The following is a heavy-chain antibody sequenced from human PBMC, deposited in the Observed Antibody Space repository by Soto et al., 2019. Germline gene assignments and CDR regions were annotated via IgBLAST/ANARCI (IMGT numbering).Heavy chain of an antibody. V-gene: IGHV3-23*01. CDR2: ISGSGGST. Sequence: ESLKISCAASGFTFSSYAMSWVRQAPGKGLEWVSAISGSGGSTYYADSVKGRFTISRDNSKNTLYLQMNSLRAEDTAVYYCAKGPDYGMDVWGQGTTVTVSS. J-gene: IGHJ6*02. CDR1: GFTFSSYA. CDR3: AKGPDYGMDV.